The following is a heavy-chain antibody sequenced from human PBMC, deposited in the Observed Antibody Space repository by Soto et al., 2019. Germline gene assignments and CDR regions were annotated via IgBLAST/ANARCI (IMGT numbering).Heavy chain of an antibody. J-gene: IGHJ4*02. CDR2: ISGGGTGT. D-gene: IGHD3-22*01. CDR3: AKGHYYDNVGNWVANQAFDS. Sequence: GGSLRLSCAVSGFSFNNYAMNWVRLAPGKGWGWVSSISGGGTGTYSADAVRGRFTISSDKSRNTVYLQMSSLRAEDTAVYYCAKGHYYDNVGNWVANQAFDSWGQGSLVTVSS. CDR1: GFSFNNYA. V-gene: IGHV3-23*01.